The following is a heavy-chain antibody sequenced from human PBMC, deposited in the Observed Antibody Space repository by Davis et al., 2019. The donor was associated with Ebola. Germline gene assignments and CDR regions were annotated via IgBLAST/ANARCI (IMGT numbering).Heavy chain of an antibody. V-gene: IGHV1-18*04. D-gene: IGHD3-9*01. CDR3: ARSTYDILIDFDF. Sequence: AASVKVSCKAFGYSFVTYGISWVRKAPGQGLEWMGWISAFKGKTHYAQKFQGRMTLTKDTPTSTAYMELESLRSDDTAVYYCARSTYDILIDFDFWGQGTLVTVSS. CDR2: ISAFKGKT. CDR1: GYSFVTYG. J-gene: IGHJ4*02.